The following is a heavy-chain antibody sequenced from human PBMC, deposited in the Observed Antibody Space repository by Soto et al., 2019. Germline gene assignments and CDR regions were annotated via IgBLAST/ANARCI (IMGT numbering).Heavy chain of an antibody. CDR2: IWYDGSNK. CDR1: GFTFSSYG. J-gene: IGHJ4*02. V-gene: IGHV3-33*01. Sequence: QVQLVESGGGVVQPGRSLRLSCAASGFTFSSYGMHWVRQAPGKGLEWVAVIWYDGSNKYYADSVKGRFTISRDNSKNTLYLQMNSLRAEDTAVYYCATLSGGYYDFWSGYYDPVYFDYWGQGTLVTVSS. D-gene: IGHD3-3*01. CDR3: ATLSGGYYDFWSGYYDPVYFDY.